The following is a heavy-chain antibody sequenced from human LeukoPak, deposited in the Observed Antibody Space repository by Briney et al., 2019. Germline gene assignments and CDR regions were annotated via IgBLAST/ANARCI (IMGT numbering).Heavy chain of an antibody. Sequence: SETLSLTCTVSGGSISSGSYYWSWIRQPAGKGLEWIGRIYTSGSTNYNPSLKSRVTISVDTSKNQFSLKLSSVIAADTAVYYCARGHWKKGWFDPWGQGTLVTVSS. V-gene: IGHV4-61*02. D-gene: IGHD1-1*01. CDR1: GGSISSGSYY. CDR2: IYTSGST. J-gene: IGHJ5*02. CDR3: ARGHWKKGWFDP.